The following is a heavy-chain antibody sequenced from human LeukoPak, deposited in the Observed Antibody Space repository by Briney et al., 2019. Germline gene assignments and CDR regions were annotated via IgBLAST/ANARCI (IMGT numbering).Heavy chain of an antibody. V-gene: IGHV1-69*13. CDR3: ARGGYSGYEVRL. CDR1: GGTFSSYA. CDR2: IIPIFGTA. J-gene: IGHJ4*02. Sequence: SVTVSCKASGGTFSSYAISWVRQAPGQGREWMGGIIPIFGTANYAQKFQGRVTITADESTTTAYMQLSSLRSEDTAVYYCARGGYSGYEVRLWGQGTLVTVSS. D-gene: IGHD5-12*01.